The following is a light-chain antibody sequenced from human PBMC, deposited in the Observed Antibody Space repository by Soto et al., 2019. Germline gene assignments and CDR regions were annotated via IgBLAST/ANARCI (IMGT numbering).Light chain of an antibody. CDR1: SSDVGGYNH. Sequence: QSALTQPASVSGSPGQSIAISCTGTSSDVGGYNHVSWYQQYPGKVPKLIIYGVTNRPSGVSNRFSGSKSGNTASLTISGLQAEDEADYYCNSFTSSSTSYVFGTGTKLTVL. V-gene: IGLV2-14*01. J-gene: IGLJ1*01. CDR3: NSFTSSSTSYV. CDR2: GVT.